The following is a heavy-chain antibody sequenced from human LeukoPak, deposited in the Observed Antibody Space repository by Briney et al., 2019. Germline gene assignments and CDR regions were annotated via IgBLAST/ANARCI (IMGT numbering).Heavy chain of an antibody. Sequence: PSETLSLTCTVSGGSISSGSYYWSWIRQPAGKGLEWIGRIYTSGSTNYNPSLKSRVTMSVDTSKNQFSLKLSSVTAADTAVYYCARDRGYSSSFLFDYWGQGTLVTVSS. V-gene: IGHV4-61*02. J-gene: IGHJ4*02. D-gene: IGHD6-6*01. CDR2: IYTSGST. CDR1: GGSISSGSYY. CDR3: ARDRGYSSSFLFDY.